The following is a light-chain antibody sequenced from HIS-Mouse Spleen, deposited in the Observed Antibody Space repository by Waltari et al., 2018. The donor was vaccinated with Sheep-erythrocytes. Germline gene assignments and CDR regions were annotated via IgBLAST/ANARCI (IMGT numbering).Light chain of an antibody. Sequence: SYELTQPPSVSVSPVQTASITCSGAKLGDTYACWYQQKPGQSPVLVIYQDSKRPSGVPDRFSGSKSGTSASLAISGLQSEDEADYYCAAWDDSLNGTVFGGGTKLTVL. V-gene: IGLV3-1*01. CDR1: KLGDTY. CDR3: AAWDDSLNGTV. CDR2: QDS. J-gene: IGLJ3*02.